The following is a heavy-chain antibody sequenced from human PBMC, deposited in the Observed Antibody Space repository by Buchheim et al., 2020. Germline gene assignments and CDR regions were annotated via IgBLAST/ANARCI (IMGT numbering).Heavy chain of an antibody. J-gene: IGHJ6*03. Sequence: VQLVESGGGLVKPGGSLRLSCAASGFTFSSYWMHWVRQAPGKGLVWVSRINSDGSSTSYADSVKGRFTISRDNAKNTLYLQMNSLRAEDTAVYYCARAGYCSGGSCYDYYYYMDVWGKGTT. CDR1: GFTFSSYW. D-gene: IGHD2-15*01. CDR2: INSDGSST. V-gene: IGHV3-74*02. CDR3: ARAGYCSGGSCYDYYYYMDV.